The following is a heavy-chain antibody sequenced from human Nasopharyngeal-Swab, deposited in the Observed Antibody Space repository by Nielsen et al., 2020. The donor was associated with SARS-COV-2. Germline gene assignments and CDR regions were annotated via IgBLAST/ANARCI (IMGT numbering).Heavy chain of an antibody. CDR2: ITRSGNT. D-gene: IGHD2-2*01. CDR1: GVSFSGYH. V-gene: IGHV4-34*01. J-gene: IGHJ6*03. CDR3: ARANNGGGIVPASYSFFMDV. Sequence: ETLSLTCSLNGVSFSGYHWGWIRQSPGKGLEWIGDITRSGNTNYNPALKSRVTMSVATSKDEFSLKLTSVTAADTAIYFCARANNGGGIVPASYSFFMDVWGKGTSVAVSS.